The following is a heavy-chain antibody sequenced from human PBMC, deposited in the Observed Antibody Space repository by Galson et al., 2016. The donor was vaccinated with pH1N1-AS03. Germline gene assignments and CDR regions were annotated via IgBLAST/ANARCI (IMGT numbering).Heavy chain of an antibody. J-gene: IGHJ4*02. CDR2: ISASATDT. D-gene: IGHD4/OR15-4a*01. V-gene: IGHV3-23*01. CDR1: GFTFSTFS. CDR3: ARRSPWSPVPTFYLDY. Sequence: SLRLSCAASGFTFSTFSMSWARQTPGRGLEWVSSISASATDTYYADSVKGRFTISRDNSRDTLYLQMSNLRAEDTAVYYCARRSPWSPVPTFYLDYWGQGTLVTVSS.